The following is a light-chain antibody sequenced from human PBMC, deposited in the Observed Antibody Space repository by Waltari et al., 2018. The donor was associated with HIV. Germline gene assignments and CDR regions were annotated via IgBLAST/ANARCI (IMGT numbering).Light chain of an antibody. CDR3: CSYTGTYTRYV. V-gene: IGLV2-11*01. CDR1: RSDVGSYKY. Sequence: SALTQPRSVSGSPGQSVTISCTGTRSDVGSYKYVSWYQLRPGKAPKLIIHDVDKRPSGVPDRFSGSKSGNTASLTISGLQAEDEADYYCCSYTGTYTRYVFGTGAKVTVL. J-gene: IGLJ1*01. CDR2: DVD.